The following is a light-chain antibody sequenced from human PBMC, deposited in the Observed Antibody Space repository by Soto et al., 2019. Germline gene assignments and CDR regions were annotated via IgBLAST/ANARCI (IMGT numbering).Light chain of an antibody. CDR3: SAWDNSLSGPL. J-gene: IGLJ2*01. Sequence: QLVLTQPPSASGTPGQRVTISCSGSSSNIGSNTVNWYHHLPGTAPKLLIHSNNQRPSGVPDRFSGSKSGTSASLAISGLQSEDEADYYCSAWDNSLSGPLFGGGTKLTVL. CDR1: SSNIGSNT. CDR2: SNN. V-gene: IGLV1-44*01.